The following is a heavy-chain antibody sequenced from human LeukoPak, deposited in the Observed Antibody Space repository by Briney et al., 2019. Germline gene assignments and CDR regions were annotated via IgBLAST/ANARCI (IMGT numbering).Heavy chain of an antibody. J-gene: IGHJ5*02. Sequence: GRSLRLSCAASGFTFSTYGLHWVRQAPGKGLEWVAVISYDGTNKYYADSVKGRFPISRDNSKNTLYLQMNSLRAEDTAVYYRAKDRDSDYGDGGFDPWGQGTLVTVSS. CDR1: GFTFSTYG. CDR3: AKDRDSDYGDGGFDP. CDR2: ISYDGTNK. D-gene: IGHD4-17*01. V-gene: IGHV3-30*18.